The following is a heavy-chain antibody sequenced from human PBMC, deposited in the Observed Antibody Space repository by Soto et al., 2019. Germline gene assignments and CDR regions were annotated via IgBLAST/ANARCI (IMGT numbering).Heavy chain of an antibody. D-gene: IGHD3-22*01. Sequence: LSLTCAASGFTFSSYAMSWVRQAPGKGLEWVSAISGSGGSTYYADSVKGRFTISRDNSKNTLYLQMNSLRAEDTAVYYCAKGNYYYDSSGLAFDIWGQGTMVTVSS. CDR1: GFTFSSYA. J-gene: IGHJ3*02. V-gene: IGHV3-23*01. CDR3: AKGNYYYDSSGLAFDI. CDR2: ISGSGGST.